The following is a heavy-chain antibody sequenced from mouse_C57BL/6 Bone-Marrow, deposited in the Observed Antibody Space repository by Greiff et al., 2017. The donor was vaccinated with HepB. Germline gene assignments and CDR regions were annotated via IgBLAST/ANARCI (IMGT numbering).Heavy chain of an antibody. J-gene: IGHJ4*01. D-gene: IGHD2-3*01. V-gene: IGHV5-6*01. CDR3: ARQGVYDGYYLYAMDY. CDR1: GFTFSSYG. Sequence: EVQGVESGGDLVKPGGSLKLSCAASGFTFSSYGMSWVRPTPDKRLEWVATISSGGSYTYYPDSVKGRFTISRDNAKNTLYLQMSSLKSEDTAIYYCARQGVYDGYYLYAMDYWGQGTSVTVSS. CDR2: ISSGGSYT.